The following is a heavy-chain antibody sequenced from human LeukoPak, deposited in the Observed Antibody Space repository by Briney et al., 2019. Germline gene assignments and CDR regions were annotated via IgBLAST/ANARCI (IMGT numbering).Heavy chain of an antibody. J-gene: IGHJ2*01. CDR1: GGSFSGYY. D-gene: IGHD6-13*01. V-gene: IGHV4-34*01. Sequence: SETLSLTCAVYGGSFSGYYWSWIRQPPGKGLEWIGEINHSGSTNYNPSLKSRVTISVDTSKNQFSLKLSSATAADTAVYYCARGRGSSSWYDWYFDLWGRGTLVTVSS. CDR3: ARGRGSSSWYDWYFDL. CDR2: INHSGST.